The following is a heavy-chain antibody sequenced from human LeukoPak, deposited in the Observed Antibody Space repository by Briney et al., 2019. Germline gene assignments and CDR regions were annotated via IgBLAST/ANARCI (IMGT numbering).Heavy chain of an antibody. CDR3: AKDSITHFDY. CDR2: ITGSGGTT. D-gene: IGHD3-10*01. Sequence: PGGSLRLSCAVSGFIFSSYAMSWVRQAPGKGLEWVSVITGSGGTTYYADSVKGRFTISRDNSKKTLYLQMNSLRDEDTAVYYCAKDSITHFDYWGQGTLVTVSS. J-gene: IGHJ4*02. V-gene: IGHV3-23*01. CDR1: GFIFSSYA.